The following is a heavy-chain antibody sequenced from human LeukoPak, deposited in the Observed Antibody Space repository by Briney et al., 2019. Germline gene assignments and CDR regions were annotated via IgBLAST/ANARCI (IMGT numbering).Heavy chain of an antibody. CDR1: VSTFTGYH. Sequence: GASVKVSCKASVSTFTGYHMHWVRQAPGQGLEWMGWINPDSGGSNYAQKFQGRVTMTRDTSISTAHMELSRLRSDDTAVYYCARGGSGVYYYGSGIPDYWGQGTLVTVSS. J-gene: IGHJ4*02. D-gene: IGHD3-10*01. V-gene: IGHV1-2*02. CDR2: INPDSGGS. CDR3: ARGGSGVYYYGSGIPDY.